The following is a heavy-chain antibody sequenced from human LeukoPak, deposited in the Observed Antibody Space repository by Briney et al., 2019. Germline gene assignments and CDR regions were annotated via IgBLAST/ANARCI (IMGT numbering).Heavy chain of an antibody. J-gene: IGHJ6*02. V-gene: IGHV4-59*01. Sequence: SETLSLTCTVSGGCISSYYWSWIQQPPGKGLEWIGDIYYSGSTNYNPSLKSRVTISVDTSKNQFSLKLSSVTAADTAVYYCARDRNNWNDGRDYYYYGMDVWGQGTTVTVSS. D-gene: IGHD1-1*01. CDR3: ARDRNNWNDGRDYYYYGMDV. CDR2: IYYSGST. CDR1: GGCISSYY.